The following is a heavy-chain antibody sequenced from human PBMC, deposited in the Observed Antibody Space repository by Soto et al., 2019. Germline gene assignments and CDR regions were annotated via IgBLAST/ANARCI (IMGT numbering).Heavy chain of an antibody. Sequence: PGESLKISCKASGYTYTNYWLGWVRQMPGKGLEWMGILYPGDSDTRYSPSFEGQVTISADKSITTSYLQWSSLRASDTAMYYCARLHSGTAPPDYWGQGTQVTSPQ. D-gene: IGHD6-19*01. CDR1: GYTYTNYW. J-gene: IGHJ4*02. CDR2: LYPGDSDT. CDR3: ARLHSGTAPPDY. V-gene: IGHV5-51*01.